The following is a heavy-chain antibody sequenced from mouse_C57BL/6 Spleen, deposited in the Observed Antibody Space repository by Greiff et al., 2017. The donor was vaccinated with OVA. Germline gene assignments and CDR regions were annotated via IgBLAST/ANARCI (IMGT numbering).Heavy chain of an antibody. J-gene: IGHJ3*01. Sequence: VQLQQSGPELVKPGASVKISCKASGYSFTGYYMNWVKQSPEKSLEWIGEINPSTGGTTYNQKFKAKATLTVNKSSSTAYMQLKSLTSEDSAVYYCARKIYCPFAYWGQGTLVTVSA. CDR1: GYSFTGYY. D-gene: IGHD1-3*01. CDR2: INPSTGGT. V-gene: IGHV1-42*01. CDR3: ARKIYCPFAY.